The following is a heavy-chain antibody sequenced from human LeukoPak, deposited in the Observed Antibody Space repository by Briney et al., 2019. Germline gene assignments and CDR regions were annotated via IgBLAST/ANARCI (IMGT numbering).Heavy chain of an antibody. CDR3: AREGIAARYVFDY. Sequence: GSSVKVSCKASGGTSSSYAISWVRQAPGQGLEWMGGIIPIFGTANYAQKFQGRVTITTDESTSTAYMELSSLRSEDTAVYYCAREGIAARYVFDYWGQGTLVTVSS. J-gene: IGHJ4*02. CDR2: IIPIFGTA. CDR1: GGTSSSYA. D-gene: IGHD6-6*01. V-gene: IGHV1-69*05.